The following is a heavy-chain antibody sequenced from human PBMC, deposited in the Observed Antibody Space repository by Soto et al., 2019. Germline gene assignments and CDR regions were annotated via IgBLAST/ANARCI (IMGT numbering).Heavy chain of an antibody. CDR1: GFTFSSYA. CDR2: ISGSGGST. J-gene: IGHJ6*02. D-gene: IGHD1-26*01. CDR3: LQGGRDYYYGMDV. V-gene: IGHV3-23*01. Sequence: GGSLRLSCAASGFTFSSYAMSWVRQAPGKGLEWVSAISGSGGSTYYADSVKGRFTISRDNSKNTLYLQMNSLRAEDTAVYYCLQGGRDYYYGMDVWGQGTTVTVSS.